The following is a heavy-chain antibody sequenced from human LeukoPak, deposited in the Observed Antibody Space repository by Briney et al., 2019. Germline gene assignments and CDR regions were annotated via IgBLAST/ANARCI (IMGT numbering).Heavy chain of an antibody. V-gene: IGHV1-2*02. CDR1: GYMFLRNY. CDR3: ARRRIVGSNWFDP. Sequence: GASVKVSCKASGYMFLRNYIHWVRQAPGQGLEWMGWINPNSGATKYAEKFQGRFALTRDTSVSTVYMDLSRLETDDTALYYCARRRIVGSNWFDPWGQGTRVTVSA. CDR2: INPNSGAT. D-gene: IGHD2-21*01. J-gene: IGHJ5*02.